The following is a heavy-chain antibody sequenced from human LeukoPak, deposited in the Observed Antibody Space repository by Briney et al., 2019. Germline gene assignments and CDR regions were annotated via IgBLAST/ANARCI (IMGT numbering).Heavy chain of an antibody. V-gene: IGHV3-23*01. D-gene: IGHD6-13*01. CDR2: ICGSDGSR. CDR3: ARDSAIAAAGGYFDY. CDR1: GFTFSTYA. J-gene: IGHJ4*02. Sequence: PGGSLRLSCAASGFTFSTYAMSWVRQAPGKGLEWVSAICGSDGSRYYADSVKGRFTISRDNSKNTLYLQMNSLRAEDTAVYYCARDSAIAAAGGYFDYWGQGTLVTVSS.